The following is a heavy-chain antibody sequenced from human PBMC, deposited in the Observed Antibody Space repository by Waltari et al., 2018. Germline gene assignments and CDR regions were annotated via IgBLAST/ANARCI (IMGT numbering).Heavy chain of an antibody. CDR2: NHSSGSS. Sequence: QVQLPESGPGLVKPSETLSLPCTVSGGSTSTYSWSWVRQSPGKGLEWFGYNHSSGSSGYNPSRRSRVAIPLDTPNNQFSLRLRSVTAADAAIYYCARADTSTSYFYYYMDVWGKGTTVTVSS. V-gene: IGHV4-59*01. D-gene: IGHD1-26*01. CDR1: GGSTSTYS. CDR3: ARADTSTSYFYYYMDV. J-gene: IGHJ6*03.